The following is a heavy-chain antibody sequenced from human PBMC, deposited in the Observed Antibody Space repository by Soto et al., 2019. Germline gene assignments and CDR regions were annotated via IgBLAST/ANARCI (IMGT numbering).Heavy chain of an antibody. J-gene: IGHJ6*02. Sequence: QVQLVQSGAEVKTPGSSVKVSCKASGGTFSSYSINWVRQAPGQGLEWMGRLIPMFGTTDYAQTFQGRVTFPADASTRTSSREVTNLPCADTVMYYCARAVVLTLTRVNDLNVWAQGTTVTVSS. CDR3: ARAVVLTLTRVNDLNV. CDR2: LIPMFGTT. CDR1: GGTFSSYS. V-gene: IGHV1-69*18. D-gene: IGHD3-9*01.